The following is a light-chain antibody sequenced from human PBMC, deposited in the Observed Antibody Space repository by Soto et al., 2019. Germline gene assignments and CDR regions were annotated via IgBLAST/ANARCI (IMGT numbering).Light chain of an antibody. Sequence: EIVMTQSPATLSVSPGERATLSYRASQNVNSNLASNLAWYQQKPGQAPRLLIYGASTRATGIPARYSGSGSGTEFTLTISGLQPEDFAVYYCQQYNNWPVTFGQGTKVEIK. CDR3: QQYNNWPVT. V-gene: IGKV3-15*01. J-gene: IGKJ2*01. CDR1: QNVNSNLASN. CDR2: GAS.